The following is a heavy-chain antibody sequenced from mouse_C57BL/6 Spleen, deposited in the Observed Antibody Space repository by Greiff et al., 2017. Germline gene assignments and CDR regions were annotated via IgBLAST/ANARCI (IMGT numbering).Heavy chain of an antibody. V-gene: IGHV1-4*01. J-gene: IGHJ3*01. CDR1: GYTFTSYT. CDR3: ARKESPYYSNYEGFAY. D-gene: IGHD2-5*01. CDR2: IDPSDSET. Sequence: VQLQQSGAELARPGASVKMSCKASGYTFTSYTMHWVKQRPGQGLEWIGNIDPSDSETHYNQKFKDKATLTVDKSSSTAYMQLSSLTSEDSAVYYCARKESPYYSNYEGFAYWGQGTLVTVSA.